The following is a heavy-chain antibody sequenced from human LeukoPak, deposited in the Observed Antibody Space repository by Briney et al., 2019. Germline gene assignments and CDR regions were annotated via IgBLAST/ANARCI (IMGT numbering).Heavy chain of an antibody. CDR1: GDSVSSNTVA. Sequence: SETLSRTCAISGDSVSSNTVAWDWIRQSPSRGLEWLGRTYYRSKWYDHYAVSVESRITINPDTSENQFSLQLNSVTPEDTAVYYCARGQGWAFDIWGQGTMVTVSS. D-gene: IGHD2-15*01. CDR3: ARGQGWAFDI. CDR2: TYYRSKWYD. V-gene: IGHV6-1*01. J-gene: IGHJ3*02.